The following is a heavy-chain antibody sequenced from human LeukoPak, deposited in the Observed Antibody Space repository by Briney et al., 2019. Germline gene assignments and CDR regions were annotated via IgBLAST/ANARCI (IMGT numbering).Heavy chain of an antibody. CDR1: GGSISGYY. CDR3: ARVPSSFGSSTWYFDL. Sequence: SETLSLTCTVSGGSISGYYWSWIRQPPGKGLEWIGRIYYGGGTNYNPSLKSRVTISVDTKNQFSLKLSSVTAADTAVYYCARVPSSFGSSTWYFDLWGRGTLVTVSS. D-gene: IGHD3-10*01. V-gene: IGHV4-59*01. CDR2: IYYGGGT. J-gene: IGHJ2*01.